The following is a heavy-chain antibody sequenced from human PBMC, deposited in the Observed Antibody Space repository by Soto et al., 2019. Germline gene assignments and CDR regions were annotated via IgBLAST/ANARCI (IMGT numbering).Heavy chain of an antibody. D-gene: IGHD4-17*01. V-gene: IGHV3-49*03. CDR2: IRSKAYGGTT. CDR1: GFNFGDYA. J-gene: IGHJ5*02. Sequence: PGGSLRLSCTASGFNFGDYAMSWFRQAPGKGLEWVGFIRSKAYGGTTEYAASVKGRFTISRDDSKSIAYLQMNSLKTEDTAVYYCTRGIWSSTVTTYGYWFDPWGQGTLVTVSS. CDR3: TRGIWSSTVTTYGYWFDP.